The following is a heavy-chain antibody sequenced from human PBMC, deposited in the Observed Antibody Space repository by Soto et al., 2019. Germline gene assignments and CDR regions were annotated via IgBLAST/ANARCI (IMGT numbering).Heavy chain of an antibody. Sequence: QVQLQQWGAGLLKPSETLSLTCAVYGGSVSSGSYYWSWIRQPPGKGLEWIGEMSHSGGSHFNPSLKSRVTISVDTSKNQFSLKMSSETAADTALYYCARVERGTATTVVDAFDIWGPGTMVTVSS. J-gene: IGHJ3*02. CDR3: ARVERGTATTVVDAFDI. CDR1: GGSVSSGSYY. CDR2: MSHSGGS. D-gene: IGHD1-1*01. V-gene: IGHV4-34*01.